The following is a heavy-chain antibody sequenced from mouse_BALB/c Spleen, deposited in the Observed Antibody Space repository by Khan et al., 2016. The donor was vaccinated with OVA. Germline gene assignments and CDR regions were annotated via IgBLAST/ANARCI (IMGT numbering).Heavy chain of an antibody. D-gene: IGHD2-10*01. CDR3: ARPPYFSYVLVY. Sequence: QVQLQQPGPELKKPGETVKISCKASGYTFTNSGMNWVKQAPGKGLKWMGWINTYTGEPTYADDFKGRFAFSLETSASTAYLQINNLKSEDTATYFCARPPYFSYVLVYWGQGTSVTVSS. J-gene: IGHJ4*01. V-gene: IGHV9-3-1*01. CDR1: GYTFTNSG. CDR2: INTYTGEP.